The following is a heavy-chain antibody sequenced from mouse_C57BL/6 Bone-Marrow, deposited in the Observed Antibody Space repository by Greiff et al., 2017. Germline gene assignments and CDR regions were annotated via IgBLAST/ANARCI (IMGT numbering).Heavy chain of an antibody. CDR3: ARWDYYGSSCLYFDY. V-gene: IGHV1-82*01. D-gene: IGHD1-1*01. CDR2: IYPGDGDT. Sequence: VQLQQSGPELVKPGASVKISCKASGYAFSSSWMNWVKQRPGKGLEWIGRIYPGDGDTNYNGKFKGKATLTADKSSSTAYMQLSSLTSEDSAVYVCARWDYYGSSCLYFDYGGQGTTLTVSS. CDR1: GYAFSSSW. J-gene: IGHJ2*01.